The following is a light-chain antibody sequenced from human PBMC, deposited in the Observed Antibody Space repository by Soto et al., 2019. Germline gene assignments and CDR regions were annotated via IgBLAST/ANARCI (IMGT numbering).Light chain of an antibody. V-gene: IGKV3-11*01. CDR3: QQRSNWPST. Sequence: EIVLTQSPVTLSLSPGERATLSCRASQSVSSYLAWYQQKPGQAPRLLIYDASNSATGIPARFSGSGSGTDFTLNISSLEHEDFAVYYCQQRSNWPSTFGGGTKVEIK. CDR2: DAS. J-gene: IGKJ4*01. CDR1: QSVSSY.